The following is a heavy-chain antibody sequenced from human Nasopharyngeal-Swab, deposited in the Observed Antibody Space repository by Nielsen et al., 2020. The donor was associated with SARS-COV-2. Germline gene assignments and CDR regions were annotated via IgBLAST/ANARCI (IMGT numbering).Heavy chain of an antibody. CDR1: GYSFTSYW. Sequence: GESLTISCKGSGYSFTSYWISWARQMPGKGLEWMGRIDPSDSYTNYSPSFQGHVTISADKSISTAYLQWSSLKASDTAMYYCARRAYCSGGSCYSPYYYYMDVWGKGTTVTVSS. J-gene: IGHJ6*03. CDR2: IDPSDSYT. D-gene: IGHD2-15*01. CDR3: ARRAYCSGGSCYSPYYYYMDV. V-gene: IGHV5-10-1*01.